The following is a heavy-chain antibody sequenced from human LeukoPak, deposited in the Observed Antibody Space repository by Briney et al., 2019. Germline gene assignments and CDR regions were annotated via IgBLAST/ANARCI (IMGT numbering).Heavy chain of an antibody. Sequence: PGGSLRLSCAASGFTFRSYWMHWVRQGPGKGLVWVSRSNSDGSSTSHADSVKGRFTISRDNAKNTLYLQMNSLRAEDTAVYYCARETRDGYNSAAFDIWGQGTMVTVSS. CDR3: ARETRDGYNSAAFDI. CDR2: SNSDGSST. D-gene: IGHD5-24*01. CDR1: GFTFRSYW. J-gene: IGHJ3*02. V-gene: IGHV3-74*01.